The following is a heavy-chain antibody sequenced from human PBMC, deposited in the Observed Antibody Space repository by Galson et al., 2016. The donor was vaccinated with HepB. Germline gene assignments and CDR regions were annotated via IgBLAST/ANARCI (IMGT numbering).Heavy chain of an antibody. CDR3: AKILTVLVPSDAFDI. J-gene: IGHJ3*02. V-gene: IGHV3-30*18. CDR1: GFSFSSYG. CDR2: ISYDGSNK. Sequence: SLRLSCAASGFSFSSYGLHWVRQAPGKGLEWVAVISYDGSNKYYADSVKGRFTISRDNSKNTLYLQMNSLRDEDTAVYFCAKILTVLVPSDAFDIWGQGTLITVSS. D-gene: IGHD2-8*02.